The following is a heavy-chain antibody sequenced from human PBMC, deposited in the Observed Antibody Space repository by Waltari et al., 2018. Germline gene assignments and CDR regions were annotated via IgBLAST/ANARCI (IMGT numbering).Heavy chain of an antibody. Sequence: EVQLVESGGGLVKPGGSLRLSCAGSGFTFSTYSMNWVRQAPGRGLEWVSSISGSSGYIYYADSGKGRFTISRDNAKNSLYLQMNSLRAEDTAVYYCATDSGILDLDHWGQGTQVTVSS. CDR1: GFTFSTYS. D-gene: IGHD3-10*01. V-gene: IGHV3-21*01. CDR3: ATDSGILDLDH. CDR2: ISGSSGYI. J-gene: IGHJ4*02.